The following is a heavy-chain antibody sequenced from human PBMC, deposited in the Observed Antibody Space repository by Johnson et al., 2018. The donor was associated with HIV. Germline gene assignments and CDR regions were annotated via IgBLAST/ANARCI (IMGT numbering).Heavy chain of an antibody. V-gene: IGHV3-66*02. CDR2: MSSGDNT. J-gene: IGHJ3*02. CDR1: GFTVSSNY. D-gene: IGHD1-1*01. Sequence: MLLVESGGGVVQPGRSLRLSCTASGFTVSSNYMSWVRQAPGKGLEWVSVMSSGDNTHYADSVKGRFTISRDNSKNTLYLQMKSLRTEDTAVYYCARDDIRDGKSFDIWGQGTMVTVSS. CDR3: ARDDIRDGKSFDI.